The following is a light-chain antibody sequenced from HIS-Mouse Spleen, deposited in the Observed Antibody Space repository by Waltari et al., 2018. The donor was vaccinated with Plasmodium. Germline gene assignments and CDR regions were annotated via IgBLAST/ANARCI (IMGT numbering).Light chain of an antibody. J-gene: IGKJ3*01. CDR3: QQYNNWSFT. Sequence: EIVMTQSPATLSVSPGERATLSCRASQSVSSNLAWYHQKPGQTPRLLIYDASTRATGIPARFSGSGSGTEFTLTISSLQSEDVAVYYCQQYNNWSFTFGPGTKVDIK. V-gene: IGKV3-15*01. CDR1: QSVSSN. CDR2: DAS.